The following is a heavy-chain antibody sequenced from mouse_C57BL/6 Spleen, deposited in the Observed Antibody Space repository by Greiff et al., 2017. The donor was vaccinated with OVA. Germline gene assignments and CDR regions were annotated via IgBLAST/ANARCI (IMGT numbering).Heavy chain of an antibody. CDR2: IHPNSGST. D-gene: IGHD2-2*01. CDR1: GYTFTSYW. Sequence: QVQLQQPGAELVKPGASVKLSCKASGYTFTSYWMHWVKQRPGQGLEWIGMIHPNSGSTNYNEKFKSKATLTVDKSSSTAYMQLSSLTSEDSAVYCCARSDGYDETWFAYWGQGTLVTVSA. CDR3: ARSDGYDETWFAY. V-gene: IGHV1-64*01. J-gene: IGHJ3*01.